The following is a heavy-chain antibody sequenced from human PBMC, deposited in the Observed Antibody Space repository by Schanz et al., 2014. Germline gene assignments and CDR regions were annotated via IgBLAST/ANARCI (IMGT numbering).Heavy chain of an antibody. D-gene: IGHD1-1*01. CDR2: TNPNGGA. Sequence: QVQLVQSGAEVKKPGASVKVSCQASGYVFTAYYMHWVRQAPGQGLEWMGVTNPNGGAEFAQKFQGRISMTRDTSTTTFYMELSSLTSDDTAVYFCARDVGRPGHFWYFDLWGRGTLVTVSS. V-gene: IGHV1-2*02. J-gene: IGHJ2*01. CDR1: GYVFTAYY. CDR3: ARDVGRPGHFWYFDL.